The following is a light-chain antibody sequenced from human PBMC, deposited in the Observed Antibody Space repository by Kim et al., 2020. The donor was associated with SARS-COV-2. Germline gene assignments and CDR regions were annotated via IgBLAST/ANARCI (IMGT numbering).Light chain of an antibody. V-gene: IGLV2-14*01. CDR3: SSYTLSQTYV. CDR1: SSDVGGHNT. CDR2: NVS. J-gene: IGLJ1*01. Sequence: QSALTQPASVSGSRGQSITISCTGTSSDVGGHNTVSWYQQHPGKVPKVIIYNVSKRPSGVSNRISGSKSGNTASLTISGLQAEDEADYYCSSYTLSQTYVFGTGTKVTVL.